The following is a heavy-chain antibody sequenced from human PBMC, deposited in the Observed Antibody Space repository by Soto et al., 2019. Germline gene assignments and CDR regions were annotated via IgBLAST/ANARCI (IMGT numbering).Heavy chain of an antibody. D-gene: IGHD3-22*01. CDR1: GFTFSSYA. V-gene: IGHV3-30*18. J-gene: IGHJ4*02. CDR2: ISYDGRSK. CDR3: AKALSSRVVISTCFDY. Sequence: QVQLVESGGGVVQPGRSLRLTCAASGFTFSSYAMHWVRQAPGKGLEWVAVISYDGRSKYYADSIKGRFTISSDNSKNTLYLQMTDLRPEDSAVYYCAKALSSRVVISTCFDYWGQGTLVTVFS.